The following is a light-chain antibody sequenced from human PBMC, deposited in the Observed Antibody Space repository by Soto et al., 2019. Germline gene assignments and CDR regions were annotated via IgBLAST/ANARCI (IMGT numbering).Light chain of an antibody. J-gene: IGKJ1*01. Sequence: DIQMTQSPSTLSASVGDSVSINCRASQSISAWLAWYQQKPGKAPRLLIYKASTLEIGVPSRFSGSGSGTEFTLTISSLQLDDVAIYYCQQYNDYSWTFGQGTKVDLK. CDR1: QSISAW. CDR3: QQYNDYSWT. CDR2: KAS. V-gene: IGKV1-5*03.